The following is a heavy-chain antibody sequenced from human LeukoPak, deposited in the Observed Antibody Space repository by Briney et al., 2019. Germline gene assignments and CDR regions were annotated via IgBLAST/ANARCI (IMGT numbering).Heavy chain of an antibody. CDR1: GFTFSSYS. CDR3: ARVGANWSFDY. J-gene: IGHJ4*02. V-gene: IGHV3-21*01. CDR2: ISSSSSYI. Sequence: GGSLRLSCAASGFTFSSYSMNWVRQAPGKGLEWVSSISSSSSYIYYADSVKGRFTISRDNAQNSLYLQMNSLRAEDTAVYYCARVGANWSFDYWGQGTLVTVSS. D-gene: IGHD1-26*01.